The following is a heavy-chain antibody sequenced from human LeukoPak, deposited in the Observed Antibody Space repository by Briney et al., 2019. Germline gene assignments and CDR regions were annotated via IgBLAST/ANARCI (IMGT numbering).Heavy chain of an antibody. Sequence: GGSLRLSCAASGFIVGNSYMSWVRQAPGKGLEWISLIRTDDSTYYADSVKGRFTISRDNSKNTLYLQMNSLRAEDTAVYYCARDLGRSSSYWGQGTMVTVSS. CDR3: ARDLGRSSSY. CDR2: IRTDDST. CDR1: GFIVGNSY. D-gene: IGHD6-6*01. J-gene: IGHJ3*01. V-gene: IGHV3-53*01.